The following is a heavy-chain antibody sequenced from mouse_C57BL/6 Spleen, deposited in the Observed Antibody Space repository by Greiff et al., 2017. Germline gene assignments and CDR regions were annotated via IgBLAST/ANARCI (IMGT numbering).Heavy chain of an antibody. CDR3: ARWRMVTTDYAMDY. V-gene: IGHV1-81*01. CDR2: IYPRSGNT. J-gene: IGHJ4*01. CDR1: GYTFTSYG. D-gene: IGHD2-1*01. Sequence: QVQLQQSGAELARPGASVKLSCKASGYTFTSYGISWVKQRTGQGLEWIGEIYPRSGNTYYNEKFKGKATLTADKSSSTAYMELRSLTSEDSAVYFCARWRMVTTDYAMDYWGQGTSVTVSS.